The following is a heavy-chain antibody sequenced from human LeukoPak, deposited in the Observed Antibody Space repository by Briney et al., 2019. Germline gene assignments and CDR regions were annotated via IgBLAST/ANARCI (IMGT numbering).Heavy chain of an antibody. D-gene: IGHD3-22*01. CDR3: ARGMHYYDSSGYYPY. Sequence: GGSLRLSCAASGFTVSSNYMSWVRQAPGKGLEWVSVIYSGGSTYYADSVKGRFTISRDNSKNTLYLQMNSLRAEDTAVYYCARGMHYYDSSGYYPYWGQGTLVTVSS. CDR2: IYSGGST. CDR1: GFTVSSNY. J-gene: IGHJ4*02. V-gene: IGHV3-66*01.